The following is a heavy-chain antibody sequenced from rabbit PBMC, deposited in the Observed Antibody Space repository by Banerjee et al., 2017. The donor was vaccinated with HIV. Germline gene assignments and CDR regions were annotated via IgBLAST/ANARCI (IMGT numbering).Heavy chain of an antibody. Sequence: QQQLEESGGDLVKPEGSLTLTCTASGFDFSSYWVCWVRQAPGKGLEWIACIDAGSSGSTYYASWAKGRFTISKTTSLSTVDLKMTSLTAADTATYFCARNIYGDAGGAVGGYYFDLWGQGTLVTVS. J-gene: IGHJ4*01. CDR2: IDAGSSGST. D-gene: IGHD6-1*01. CDR1: GFDFSSYW. CDR3: ARNIYGDAGGAVGGYYFDL. V-gene: IGHV1S45*01.